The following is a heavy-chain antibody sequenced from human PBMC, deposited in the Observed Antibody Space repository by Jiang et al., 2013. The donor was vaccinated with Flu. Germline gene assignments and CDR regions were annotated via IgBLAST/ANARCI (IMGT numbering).Heavy chain of an antibody. V-gene: IGHV1-46*01. Sequence: VQLVESGAEVKKPGASVKVFCKASGNTFTSYFMHWVRQAPGQGLEWMGIINPPGDSTSYAQKFQGRVTMTRDTSTSTLYMQLSSLRSEDTAVYYCARQQMDSSGYYLGAFDLWGQGTMVIVSS. CDR3: ARQQMDSSGYYLGAFDL. CDR2: INPPGDST. J-gene: IGHJ3*01. CDR1: GNTFTSYF. D-gene: IGHD3-22*01.